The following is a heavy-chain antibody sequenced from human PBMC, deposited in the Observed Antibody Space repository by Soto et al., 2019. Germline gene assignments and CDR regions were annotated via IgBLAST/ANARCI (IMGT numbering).Heavy chain of an antibody. J-gene: IGHJ3*02. V-gene: IGHV4-61*08. Sequence: SETLSLTCTVSGGSISSGDYYWSWIRQPPGKGLEWIGYIYYSGSTNYNPSLKSRVTISVDTSKNQFSLKLSSVTAADTAVYYCERRSQRRFLGGPGNAFDIWGQGTMV. CDR2: IYYSGST. CDR3: ERRSQRRFLGGPGNAFDI. D-gene: IGHD3-3*01. CDR1: GGSISSGDYY.